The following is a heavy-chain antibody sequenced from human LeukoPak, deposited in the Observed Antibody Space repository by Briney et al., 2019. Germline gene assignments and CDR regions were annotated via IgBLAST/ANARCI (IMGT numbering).Heavy chain of an antibody. CDR1: GFTFSSYS. V-gene: IGHV3-21*04. CDR3: AKGFRYYFDSTGYLFDS. Sequence: GGSLRLSCAASGFTFSSYSMNWVRQAPGKGLEWVSSISSSSSYIYYADSVKGRFAISRDNSKNTLHLQMNSLRAEDTAVYFCAKGFRYYFDSTGYLFDSWGQGTLVTVSS. CDR2: ISSSSSYI. D-gene: IGHD3-22*01. J-gene: IGHJ4*02.